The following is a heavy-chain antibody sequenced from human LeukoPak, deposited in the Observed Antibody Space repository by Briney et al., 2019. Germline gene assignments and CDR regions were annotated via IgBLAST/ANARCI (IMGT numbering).Heavy chain of an antibody. D-gene: IGHD6-13*01. Sequence: ASVKVSCKASGYTFTDYYVHWVRQAPGQGLEWMGWINPNSGGTYYSQKFQGRVSMTRDTSISTAYVELSSLRSDDTAVYYCSKDRQGRSEYSTNWYYFDYWGQGTLVTASS. V-gene: IGHV1-2*02. J-gene: IGHJ4*02. CDR1: GYTFTDYY. CDR2: INPNSGGT. CDR3: SKDRQGRSEYSTNWYYFDY.